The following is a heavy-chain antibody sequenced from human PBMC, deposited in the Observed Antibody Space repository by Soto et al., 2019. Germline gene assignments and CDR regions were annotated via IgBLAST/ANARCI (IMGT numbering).Heavy chain of an antibody. J-gene: IGHJ6*02. D-gene: IGHD2-15*01. CDR3: ARQPWRLHYYYGMDV. CDR1: GFTVSSNY. CDR2: IYSGGST. V-gene: IGHV3-53*01. Sequence: EVQLVESGGGLIQPGGSLRLSCAASGFTVSSNYMSWVRQAPGKGLEWVSVIYSGGSTYYADSVKGRFTISRDNSKNTLYLQMNSLRAEDTAVYHCARQPWRLHYYYGMDVWGQGTTVTVSS.